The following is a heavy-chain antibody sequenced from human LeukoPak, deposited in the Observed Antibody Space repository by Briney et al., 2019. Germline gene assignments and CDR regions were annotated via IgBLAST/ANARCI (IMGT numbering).Heavy chain of an antibody. CDR1: GGSISSGGYY. CDR2: IYYSGST. Sequence: SSETLSLTCTVSGGSISSGGYYWSWIRQHPGKGLEWIGYIYYSGSTYYNPSLKSRVTISADTSKNQFSLKLSSVTAADTAVYYCARLRVGDYYGSGFYFDYWGQGTLVTVSS. D-gene: IGHD3-10*01. CDR3: ARLRVGDYYGSGFYFDY. J-gene: IGHJ4*02. V-gene: IGHV4-31*03.